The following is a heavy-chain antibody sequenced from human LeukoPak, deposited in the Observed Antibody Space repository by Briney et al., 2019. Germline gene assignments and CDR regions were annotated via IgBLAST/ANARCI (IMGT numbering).Heavy chain of an antibody. Sequence: SETLSLTCTVSGGSISSSSYYWGWIRQPPGRGLGGIGRIYYSGSTYNNPSLKSPVTISVDTSKNQFSLKLSSVTASDTAVYYCARRLITIFGVVIIPNSNNWYFDLWGRGTLVTVSS. CDR1: GGSISSSSYY. CDR2: IYYSGST. D-gene: IGHD3-3*01. J-gene: IGHJ2*01. CDR3: ARRLITIFGVVIIPNSNNWYFDL. V-gene: IGHV4-39*01.